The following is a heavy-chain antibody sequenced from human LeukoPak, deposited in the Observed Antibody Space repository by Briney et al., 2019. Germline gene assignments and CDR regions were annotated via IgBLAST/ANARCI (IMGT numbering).Heavy chain of an antibody. CDR2: INHSGST. J-gene: IGHJ6*04. Sequence: PSENLSLNCAVYGGSFSGYYWSWIRQPPGQGLEWMGEINHSGSTNYHPSLKSRVTISVDTCKTQFSLKLSSVTAADTAVYYCARAQGYCSSTSCYFYYYYGMDVWGKGTTVTVSS. CDR1: GGSFSGYY. V-gene: IGHV4-34*01. D-gene: IGHD2-2*01. CDR3: ARAQGYCSSTSCYFYYYYGMDV.